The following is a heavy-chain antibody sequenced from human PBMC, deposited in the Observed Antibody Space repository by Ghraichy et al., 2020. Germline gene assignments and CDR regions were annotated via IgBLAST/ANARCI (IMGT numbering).Heavy chain of an antibody. CDR2: IYYSGST. V-gene: IGHV4-59*08. D-gene: IGHD4-11*01. J-gene: IGHJ5*02. CDR3: ARHPHDYSNYGRTVGVGFDP. CDR1: GGSISSYY. Sequence: SETLSLTCTVSGGSISSYYWSWIRQPPGKGLEWIGYIYYSGSTNYNPSLKSRVTISVDTSKNQFSLKLSSVTAADTAVYYCARHPHDYSNYGRTVGVGFDPWGQGTLVTVSS.